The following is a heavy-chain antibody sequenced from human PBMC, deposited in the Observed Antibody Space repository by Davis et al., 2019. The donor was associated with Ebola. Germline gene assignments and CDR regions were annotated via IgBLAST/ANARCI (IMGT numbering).Heavy chain of an antibody. D-gene: IGHD3-9*01. V-gene: IGHV4-59*02. CDR1: GGSVSTYY. Sequence: MPGGSLRLSCTVSGGSVSTYYWSWIRQPPGKGLEWIGYIYYRGSTNYNPSLKSRVTISVDTSKNQFSLKLSSVSAADTAVYYCAKDRRYFGGGLDVWGQGTTVTVSS. CDR3: AKDRRYFGGGLDV. J-gene: IGHJ6*02. CDR2: IYYRGST.